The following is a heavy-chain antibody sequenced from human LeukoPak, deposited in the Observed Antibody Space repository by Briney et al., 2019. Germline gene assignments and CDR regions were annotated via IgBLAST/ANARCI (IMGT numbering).Heavy chain of an antibody. Sequence: PSETLSLTCAVSGDSISSSSYYWGWIRQPPGKGLEWIGSIYYSGSTYYNPSLKSRVTISVDTSKNQFSLKLSSVTAADTAVYYCARDYYDSSGYLYYFDYWGQGTLVTVSS. CDR2: IYYSGST. CDR3: ARDYYDSSGYLYYFDY. V-gene: IGHV4-39*07. D-gene: IGHD3-22*01. J-gene: IGHJ4*02. CDR1: GDSISSSSYY.